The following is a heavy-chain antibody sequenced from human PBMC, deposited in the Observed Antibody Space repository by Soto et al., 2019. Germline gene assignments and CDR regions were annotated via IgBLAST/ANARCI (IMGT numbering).Heavy chain of an antibody. D-gene: IGHD3-3*01. CDR2: IYYSGST. J-gene: IGHJ6*02. CDR1: GGSISSSSYY. V-gene: IGHV4-39*01. CDR3: ASVDYDFWSGYPYGMDV. Sequence: SETLSLTCTVSGGSISSSSYYWGWIRQPPGKGLEWIGSIYYSGSTYYNPSLKSRVTISVDTSKNQFSLKLSSVTAADTAVYYCASVDYDFWSGYPYGMDVWGQGTTVTVSS.